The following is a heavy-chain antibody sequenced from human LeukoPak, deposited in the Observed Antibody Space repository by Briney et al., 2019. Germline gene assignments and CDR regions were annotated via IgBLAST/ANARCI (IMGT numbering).Heavy chain of an antibody. CDR3: ARRGIAAAGYDY. J-gene: IGHJ4*02. V-gene: IGHV4-59*08. CDR2: IYYSGST. CDR1: GGSLSGHY. D-gene: IGHD6-13*01. Sequence: SETLSLTCTVSGGSLSGHYWSWIRQPPGKGLEWLGYIYYSGSTNYNPSLKSRVTILVDTSKNQFSLNLSSVTAADTAVYYCARRGIAAAGYDYWGQGTLVTVSS.